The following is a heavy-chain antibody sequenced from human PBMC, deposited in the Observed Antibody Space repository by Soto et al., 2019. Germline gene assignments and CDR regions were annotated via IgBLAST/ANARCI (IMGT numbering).Heavy chain of an antibody. V-gene: IGHV3-48*02. CDR3: ASAQFPDTAMGIDY. D-gene: IGHD5-18*01. J-gene: IGHJ4*02. CDR2: ISSSSSTI. CDR1: GFTFSSYS. Sequence: GGSLRLSCAASGFTFSSYSMNWVRQAPGKGLEWVSYISSSSSTIYYADSVKGRFTISRDNAKNSLYLQMNSLRDEDTAVYYCASAQFPDTAMGIDYWGQGSLVTVS.